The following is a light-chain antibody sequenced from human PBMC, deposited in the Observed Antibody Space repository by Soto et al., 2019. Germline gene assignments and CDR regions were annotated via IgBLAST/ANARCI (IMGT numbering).Light chain of an antibody. CDR2: DVS. CDR3: SSYTGISTYV. Sequence: SVLAQPASVSGSPGQSIPISCTGTSSDVGGYDFVSWYQHHPGKAPRLMIYDVSHRPSGVSDRFSASKSGNTASLTISGLLAEDEADYYCSSYTGISTYVFGTGTKVTVL. J-gene: IGLJ1*01. V-gene: IGLV2-14*03. CDR1: SSDVGGYDF.